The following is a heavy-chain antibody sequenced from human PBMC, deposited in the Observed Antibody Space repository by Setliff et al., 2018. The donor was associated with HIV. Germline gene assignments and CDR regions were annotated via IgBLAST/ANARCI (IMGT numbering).Heavy chain of an antibody. CDR1: ELTFSNYA. V-gene: IGHV3-23*01. CDR2: LSGSGGST. Sequence: PAGSLRLSCAASELTFSNYAMTWVRQAPGKGLEWVSSLSGSGGSTYYADSVKGRFTISRDNSKNTLYLRMNSLRAEDTAVYYCAKVFAFGVDAFDIWGQGTVVTVSS. J-gene: IGHJ3*02. D-gene: IGHD3-10*01. CDR3: AKVFAFGVDAFDI.